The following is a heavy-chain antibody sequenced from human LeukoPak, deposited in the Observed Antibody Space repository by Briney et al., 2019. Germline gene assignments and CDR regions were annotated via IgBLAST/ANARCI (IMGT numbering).Heavy chain of an antibody. CDR3: ARGGGYSYGSFDY. Sequence: GGSLRLSCAASGFTFDDSVMSWVRQAPGKGLEWVSGINWNGGSTGYADSVKGRFTISRDNAKNTLYLQMNSLRAEDTAVYYCARGGGYSYGSFDYWGQGTLVTVSS. CDR1: GFTFDDSV. CDR2: INWNGGST. J-gene: IGHJ4*02. D-gene: IGHD5-18*01. V-gene: IGHV3-20*04.